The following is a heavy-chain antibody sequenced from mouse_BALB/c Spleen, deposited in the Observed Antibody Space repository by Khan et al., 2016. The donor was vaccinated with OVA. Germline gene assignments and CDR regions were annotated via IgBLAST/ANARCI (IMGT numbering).Heavy chain of an antibody. V-gene: IGHV1-4*01. D-gene: IGHD2-14*01. Sequence: QVQLKESEAELARPGASVKMSCKAPGYTFTRYTIHWIKLRPGQGLEWIGYINPSNGYYNYNQKFRDKATLTANKSSTTAYMQLSSLTSDDSAVYNCVRDGAYHRNDGWFTYWGQGTLVTVSA. CDR1: GYTFTRYT. CDR2: INPSNGYY. J-gene: IGHJ3*01. CDR3: VRDGAYHRNDGWFTY.